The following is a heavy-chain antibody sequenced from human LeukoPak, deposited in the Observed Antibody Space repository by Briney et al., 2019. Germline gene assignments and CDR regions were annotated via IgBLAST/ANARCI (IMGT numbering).Heavy chain of an antibody. D-gene: IGHD3-9*01. V-gene: IGHV1-69*05. CDR3: ARGTRYFDWLSYFDY. CDR1: GGTFSSYA. CDR2: ITPIFGTA. Sequence: SVKVSCKASGGTFSSYAISWVRQAPGQGLEWMGRITPIFGTANYAQKFQGRVTITTDESTSTAYMELSSLRSEDTAVYYCARGTRYFDWLSYFDYWGQGTLVTVSS. J-gene: IGHJ4*02.